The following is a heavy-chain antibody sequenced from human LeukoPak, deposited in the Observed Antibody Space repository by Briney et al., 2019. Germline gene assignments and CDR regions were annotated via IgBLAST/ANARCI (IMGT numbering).Heavy chain of an antibody. CDR2: IYYSGST. J-gene: IGHJ4*02. CDR3: TRDRYDLWSGYLAGAPRFYFDS. CDR1: GGSISSSSYY. V-gene: IGHV4-39*07. D-gene: IGHD3-3*01. Sequence: PSETLSLTCTVSGGSISSSSYYWGWIRQPPGRGLEWIVSIYYSGSTYYNPSLKSLVTISVDTSKNQFSLKLSSVTAADTALYYCTRDRYDLWSGYLAGAPRFYFDSWGQGTLVTVSS.